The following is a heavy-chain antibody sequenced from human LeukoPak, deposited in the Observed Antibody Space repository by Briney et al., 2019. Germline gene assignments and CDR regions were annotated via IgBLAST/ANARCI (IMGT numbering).Heavy chain of an antibody. D-gene: IGHD1-26*01. CDR3: ARDGVVGATVSGGLDY. J-gene: IGHJ4*02. CDR2: IYYSGST. V-gene: IGHV4-59*01. CDR1: GGSISSYY. Sequence: SETLSLTCTVSGGSISSYYWSWIRQPPGKGLEWIGYIYYSGSTNYNPSLKSRVTISVDTSKSQFSLKLSSVTAADTAVYYCARDGVVGATVSGGLDYWGQGTLVTVSS.